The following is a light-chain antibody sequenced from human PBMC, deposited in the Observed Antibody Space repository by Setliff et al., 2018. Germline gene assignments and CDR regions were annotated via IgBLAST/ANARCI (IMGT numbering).Light chain of an antibody. V-gene: IGLV1-40*01. J-gene: IGLJ1*01. CDR2: GNN. Sequence: QSVLTQPPSVSGAPGQRVTISCTGSSSNIGAGYDVHWYQQLPGTAPKLLIYGNNNRPSGVPDRCSGSKSGTSASLAITGLQAEDEADYYCQSYDSSLSALYVFGTGTKVTVL. CDR3: QSYDSSLSALYV. CDR1: SSNIGAGYD.